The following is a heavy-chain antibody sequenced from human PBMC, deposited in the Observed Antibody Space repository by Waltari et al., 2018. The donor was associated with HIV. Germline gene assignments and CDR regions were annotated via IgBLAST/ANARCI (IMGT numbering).Heavy chain of an antibody. CDR1: GFSVAISGVG. D-gene: IGHD6-25*01. CDR3: AHRRAGYSSGLYTRGFDY. CDR2: IYCNDDK. Sequence: QITLKESGPTLVKPTQTFTLPRTFSGFSVAISGVGVGWIRRPPGKALEWLALIYCNDDKRYSPSLGSRLTISKDTSKNQVVLTMTNMDPVDTATYYCAHRRAGYSSGLYTRGFDYWGQGTLVTVSS. V-gene: IGHV2-5*01. J-gene: IGHJ4*02.